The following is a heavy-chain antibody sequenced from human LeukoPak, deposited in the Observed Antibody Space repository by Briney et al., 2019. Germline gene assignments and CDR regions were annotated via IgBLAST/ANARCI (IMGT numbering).Heavy chain of an antibody. V-gene: IGHV3-66*02. CDR2: IYSGGST. CDR3: ARDLDYCSGGSCYPEPTFDI. D-gene: IGHD2-15*01. Sequence: PGGSLRLSCAASGFTVSSNYMSWVRQAPGKGLEWVSVIYSGGSTYYADSVKGRFTISRDNSKNTLYLQMNSLRAEDTAVYYCARDLDYCSGGSCYPEPTFDIWGQGTMVTVSS. J-gene: IGHJ3*02. CDR1: GFTVSSNY.